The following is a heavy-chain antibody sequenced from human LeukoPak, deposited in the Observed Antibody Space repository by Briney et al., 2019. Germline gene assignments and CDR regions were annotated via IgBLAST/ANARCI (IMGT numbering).Heavy chain of an antibody. Sequence: PGGSLRLSCAASGFTFSRYGMNWVRQAPGKGLEWVSYISGSSSSILYADSLKGRVTISRDNAKNSLYLQLNSLGAEDTAVYYCARWGIRSSIIPFDFWGQGILVTVSS. J-gene: IGHJ4*02. CDR3: ARWGIRSSIIPFDF. D-gene: IGHD3-16*01. V-gene: IGHV3-48*01. CDR1: GFTFSRYG. CDR2: ISGSSSSI.